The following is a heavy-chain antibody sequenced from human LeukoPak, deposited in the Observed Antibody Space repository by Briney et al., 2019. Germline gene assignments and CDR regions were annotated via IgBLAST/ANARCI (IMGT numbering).Heavy chain of an antibody. D-gene: IGHD1-14*01. CDR3: GKAVETGGPFDY. J-gene: IGHJ4*02. CDR1: GFTSSSYG. V-gene: IGHV3-30*18. CDR2: ISYDGSNK. Sequence: GSLRLSCAASGFTSSSYGMHWVRQAPGKGLEWVAVISYDGSNKHYADSVKGRFTISRDNSKNTVYFQMNSLRAEDTAVYYCGKAVETGGPFDYWGQGTLVTVSS.